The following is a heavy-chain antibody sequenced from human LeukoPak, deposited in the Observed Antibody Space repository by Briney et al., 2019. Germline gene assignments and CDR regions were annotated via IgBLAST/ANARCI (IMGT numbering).Heavy chain of an antibody. J-gene: IGHJ6*03. Sequence: GGSLRLSCAASGFTFSSYSMNWVRQAPGKGLEWVSYISSSSSTIYYADSVKGRFTISRDNAKNSLYLQMNSLRAEDTAVYYCARGPRVGAAGFVSYHYIDVWGKGTTVTVSS. V-gene: IGHV3-48*01. CDR1: GFTFSSYS. CDR3: ARGPRVGAAGFVSYHYIDV. CDR2: ISSSSSTI. D-gene: IGHD1-26*01.